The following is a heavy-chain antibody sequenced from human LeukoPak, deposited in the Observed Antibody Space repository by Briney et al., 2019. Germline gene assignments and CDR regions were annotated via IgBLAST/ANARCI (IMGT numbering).Heavy chain of an antibody. J-gene: IGHJ5*02. Sequence: ASVKVSCKASGYTFTNYDINWVRQATGQGLEWMGWMNPNSGNTGYAQKFQGRVTITRNTSISTAYMELSSLRSEDTAVYYCARGSARYCSSTSCYTEVDGGWFDPWGQGTLVTVSS. D-gene: IGHD2-2*02. CDR3: ARGSARYCSSTSCYTEVDGGWFDP. CDR1: GYTFTNYD. CDR2: MNPNSGNT. V-gene: IGHV1-8*02.